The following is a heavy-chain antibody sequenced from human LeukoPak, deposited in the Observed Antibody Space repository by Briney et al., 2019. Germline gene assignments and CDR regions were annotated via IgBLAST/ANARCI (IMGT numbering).Heavy chain of an antibody. CDR1: GFTFSNAW. V-gene: IGHV3-15*01. D-gene: IGHD2-21*02. CDR3: ATCNGDCYFNF. J-gene: IGHJ4*02. Sequence: GGSLRLSCAASGFTFSNAWMNWVRQAPGKGLEWVARVKSKAVGETTSCAAPVKGRFSILRDDSRDMVYLQMNSLEAEDTAVYYCATCNGDCYFNFWGQGTLVIVSS. CDR2: VKSKAVGETT.